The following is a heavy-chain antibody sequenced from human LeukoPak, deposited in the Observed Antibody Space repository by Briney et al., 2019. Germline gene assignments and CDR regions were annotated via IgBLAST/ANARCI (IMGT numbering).Heavy chain of an antibody. Sequence: GGSLRLSCAASGFTFTTYWMSWVRQDPEKGLEWVANIKEDGSEIHYVDSVKGRFTISRDNAENSLYLQMDSLRAEDTAVYYCARSGSDFDYWGQGTLVTVSS. D-gene: IGHD1-26*01. CDR1: GFTFTTYW. V-gene: IGHV3-7*01. CDR2: IKEDGSEI. CDR3: ARSGSDFDY. J-gene: IGHJ4*02.